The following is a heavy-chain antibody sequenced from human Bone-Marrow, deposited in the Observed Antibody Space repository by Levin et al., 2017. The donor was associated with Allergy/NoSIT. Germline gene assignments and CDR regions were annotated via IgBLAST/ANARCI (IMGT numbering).Heavy chain of an antibody. Sequence: GESLKISCAASGFTFSSYAMHWVRQAPGKGLDYVSGIRSNGGSTHYADSVKGRFTVSRDNSKNTMCLQMVSLGAEDTAVYFCTRSAVGYYFDFWGLGTLVTVSS. CDR3: TRSAVGYYFDF. D-gene: IGHD2-8*02. J-gene: IGHJ4*02. V-gene: IGHV3-64*02. CDR2: IRSNGGST. CDR1: GFTFSSYA.